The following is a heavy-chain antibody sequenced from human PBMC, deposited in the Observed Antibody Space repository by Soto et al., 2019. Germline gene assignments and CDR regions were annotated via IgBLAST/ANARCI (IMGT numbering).Heavy chain of an antibody. D-gene: IGHD2-15*01. CDR3: ARDKGYCSGASCPDFDY. CDR2: IIPNLGIT. V-gene: IGHV1-69*08. J-gene: IGHJ4*02. CDR1: GGTLSSYT. Sequence: QVQLVQSGTEVKKPGSSVKVSCKASGGTLSSYTFSWVRQAPGQRLEWMGRIIPNLGITNYAQKFQGRITIIVDKSTSTAYMELSSLRSEDTAVYYCARDKGYCSGASCPDFDYWGQGTLVTVSS.